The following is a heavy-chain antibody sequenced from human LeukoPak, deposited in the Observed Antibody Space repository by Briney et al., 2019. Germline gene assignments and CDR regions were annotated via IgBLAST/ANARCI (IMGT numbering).Heavy chain of an antibody. CDR3: AKGYYYDSSGYSYRGFDY. CDR2: ISGSGGST. V-gene: IGHV3-23*01. Sequence: QSGGSLRLSCAASGFTFSSYAMSWVRRAPGKGLEWVSAISGSGGSTYYADSVKGRFTISRDNSKNTLYVQMNSLRAEDTAAYYCAKGYYYDSSGYSYRGFDYWGQGTLVTVSS. J-gene: IGHJ4*02. CDR1: GFTFSSYA. D-gene: IGHD3-22*01.